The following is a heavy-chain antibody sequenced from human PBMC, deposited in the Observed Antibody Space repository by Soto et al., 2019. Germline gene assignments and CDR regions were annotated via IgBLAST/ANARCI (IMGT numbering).Heavy chain of an antibody. CDR3: ARDLSSGYRTFYFDY. Sequence: SETLSLTCKVSGYLINSGYSWGWIRQSPGKGLEWIGSTSYDGKSYYKPSLKSRVVMSVDLANNQFSLRLRSVTAADTAVYYCARDLSSGYRTFYFDYWGQGTPVTVSS. J-gene: IGHJ4*01. V-gene: IGHV4-38-2*02. D-gene: IGHD3-22*01. CDR1: GYLINSGYS. CDR2: TSYDGKS.